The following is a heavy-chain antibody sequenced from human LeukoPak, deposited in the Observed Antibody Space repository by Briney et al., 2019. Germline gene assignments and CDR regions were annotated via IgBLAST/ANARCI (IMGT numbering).Heavy chain of an antibody. CDR2: ISWNSGSI. CDR3: AKGTSGWASDAFDI. CDR1: GFTFDDYA. Sequence: GGSLRLSCAASGFTFDDYAMHWVRQAPGKGLEWVSGISWNSGSIGYADSVKGRFTISRDNAKNSLYLQMSSLRAEDMALYYCAKGTSGWASDAFDIWGQGTMVTVSS. D-gene: IGHD6-19*01. V-gene: IGHV3-9*03. J-gene: IGHJ3*02.